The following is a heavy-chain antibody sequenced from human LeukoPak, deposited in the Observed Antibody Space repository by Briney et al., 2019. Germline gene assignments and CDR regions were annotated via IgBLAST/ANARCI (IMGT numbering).Heavy chain of an antibody. CDR2: ISYDGSNK. CDR3: ARDLRKGSYFDC. V-gene: IGHV3-30*04. CDR1: GFTFSSYA. Sequence: GRSLRLSCAASGFTFSSYAVHWVRQAPGKGLEGVAVISYDGSNKYYADSVKGRFTISRDNSKNTLYLQMNSLRVEDTAVYYCARDLRKGSYFDCWGQGTLVTVSS. D-gene: IGHD3-10*01. J-gene: IGHJ4*02.